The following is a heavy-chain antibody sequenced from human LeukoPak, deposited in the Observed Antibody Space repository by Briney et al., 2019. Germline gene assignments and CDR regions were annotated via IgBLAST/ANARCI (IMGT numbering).Heavy chain of an antibody. CDR2: ISSNGGST. D-gene: IGHD2-2*01. CDR1: GFTFSSYA. CDR3: VKGAFGGYQLPIGFDY. V-gene: IGHV3-64D*06. Sequence: GGSLRLPCSASGFTFSSYAMHWVRQAPGKGLEYVSAISSNGGSTYYADSVKGRFTISRDNSKNTLYFQMSSLRAEDTAVYYCVKGAFGGYQLPIGFDYWGQGTLVTVSS. J-gene: IGHJ4*02.